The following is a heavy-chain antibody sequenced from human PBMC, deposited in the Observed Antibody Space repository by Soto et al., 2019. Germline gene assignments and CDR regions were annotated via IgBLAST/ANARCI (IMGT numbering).Heavy chain of an antibody. D-gene: IGHD3-22*01. Sequence: QVQLVQSGAEVKKPGSPVKVSCKASGSTFSRYGISWVRQAPGQGLEWMGGIIPIFGTANYAQKFQGRVTITADESTSTAYMELSSLRSEDTAVYYCARARNDNYYYGMDVWGQGTTVTVSS. CDR2: IIPIFGTA. J-gene: IGHJ6*02. CDR1: GSTFSRYG. CDR3: ARARNDNYYYGMDV. V-gene: IGHV1-69*12.